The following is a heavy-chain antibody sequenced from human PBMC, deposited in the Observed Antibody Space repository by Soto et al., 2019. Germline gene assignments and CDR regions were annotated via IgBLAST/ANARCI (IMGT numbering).Heavy chain of an antibody. J-gene: IGHJ4*02. Sequence: SLRLSCAASGFTFSSYGMHWVRQAPGKGLEWVAVIWYDGSNKYHADSVKGRFTISRDNSKNTLYLQMNSLRAEDTAVYYCARSIAAAGRYYFDYWGQGTLVTVSS. CDR1: GFTFSSYG. V-gene: IGHV3-33*01. D-gene: IGHD6-13*01. CDR3: ARSIAAAGRYYFDY. CDR2: IWYDGSNK.